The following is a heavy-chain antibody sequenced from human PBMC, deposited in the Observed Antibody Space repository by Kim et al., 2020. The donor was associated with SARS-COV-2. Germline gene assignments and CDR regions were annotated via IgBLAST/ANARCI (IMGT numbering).Heavy chain of an antibody. Sequence: GGSLRLSCAASGFTFSSYGMHWVRQAPGKGLEWVAVISYDGSNKYYADSVKGRFTISRDNSKNTLYLQMNSLRAEDTAVYYCAKIEEGYYYGSGSYYAQRYYYYGMDVWGQGTTVTVSS. CDR2: ISYDGSNK. CDR1: GFTFSSYG. V-gene: IGHV3-30*18. D-gene: IGHD3-10*01. CDR3: AKIEEGYYYGSGSYYAQRYYYYGMDV. J-gene: IGHJ6*02.